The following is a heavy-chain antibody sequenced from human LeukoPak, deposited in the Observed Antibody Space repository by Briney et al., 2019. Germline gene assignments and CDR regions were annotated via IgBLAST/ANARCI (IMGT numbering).Heavy chain of an antibody. CDR1: GGSFSGYY. J-gene: IGHJ5*02. CDR2: INHSGST. V-gene: IGHV4-34*01. CDR3: ARGPVKQQLVPGMRDNGFDP. Sequence: PSETLSLTCAVYGGSFSGYYWSWIRQPPGKGLEWIGEINHSGSTNYNPSLKSRVTISVDPSKNQFSLKLSSVTAADTAVYYCARGPVKQQLVPGMRDNGFDPWGQGTLVTVSS. D-gene: IGHD6-13*01.